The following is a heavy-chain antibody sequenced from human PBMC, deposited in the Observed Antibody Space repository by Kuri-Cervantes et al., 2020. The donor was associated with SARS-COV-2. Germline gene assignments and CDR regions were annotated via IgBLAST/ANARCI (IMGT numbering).Heavy chain of an antibody. CDR1: GFTFSSYA. D-gene: IGHD2-15*01. Sequence: GESLKISCAASGFTFSSYAMHWVRQAPGKGLEWVAVISYDGSNKYYADSVKGRFTISRDNSKKTLYLQMNSLRAEDTAVYYCAGDCSGGSCHFDYWGRGTLVTVSS. CDR3: AGDCSGGSCHFDY. V-gene: IGHV3-30-3*01. CDR2: ISYDGSNK. J-gene: IGHJ4*02.